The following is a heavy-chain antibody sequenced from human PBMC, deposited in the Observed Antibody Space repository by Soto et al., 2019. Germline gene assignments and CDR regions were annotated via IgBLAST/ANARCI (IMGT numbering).Heavy chain of an antibody. CDR3: ARAAVAAGGPFDK. D-gene: IGHD2-15*01. Sequence: SETLSLTCAVSGGSFSGFFWGWIRQPPGKGLEWVGEVNHGGSTNYNPSLKSRVTISSDTSKNHFSLTLRSVTAADTAVYYCARAAVAAGGPFDKWGQGALVTVSS. CDR2: VNHGGST. CDR1: GGSFSGFF. J-gene: IGHJ4*02. V-gene: IGHV4-34*01.